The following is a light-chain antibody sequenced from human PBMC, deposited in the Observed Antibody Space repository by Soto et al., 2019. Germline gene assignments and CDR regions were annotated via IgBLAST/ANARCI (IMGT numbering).Light chain of an antibody. J-gene: IGKJ4*01. V-gene: IGKV3-15*01. Sequence: EIVLTQSPATLSLSPGERATLSCRASQSVSSDLGWYQQKPGQAPRLLIHGAFIRAAGVPVRFSGSGSGTEFTLTISSLQSEDSAVYYCQQYNDWPLSFGGGTKVDIK. CDR2: GAF. CDR1: QSVSSD. CDR3: QQYNDWPLS.